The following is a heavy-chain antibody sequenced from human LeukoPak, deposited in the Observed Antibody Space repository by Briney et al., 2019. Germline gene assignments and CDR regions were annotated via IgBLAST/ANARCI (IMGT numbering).Heavy chain of an antibody. CDR1: GFTFSSYG. D-gene: IGHD1-26*01. Sequence: PGRSLRLSCAASGFTFSSYGMHWVRQAPGKGLEWVAVISYDGSNKYYADSVKGRFTISRDNSKNTLYLQINSLRAEDTAVYYCAKGGYSGSYYAHDYFDYWGQGTLVTVSS. J-gene: IGHJ4*02. CDR3: AKGGYSGSYYAHDYFDY. V-gene: IGHV3-30*18. CDR2: ISYDGSNK.